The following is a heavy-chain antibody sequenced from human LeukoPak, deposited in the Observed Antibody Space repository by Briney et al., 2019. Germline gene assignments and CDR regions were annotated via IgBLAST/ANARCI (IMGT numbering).Heavy chain of an antibody. J-gene: IGHJ4*02. CDR3: ARDITGSFDY. Sequence: SETLSLTCTVSGGSISSGSYYWSWIRQPAGKGLEWIGRIYTSGSTNYNPSLKSRVTISGDTSKNQFSLKLSSVTAADTAVYYCARDITGSFDYWGQGNLVTVSS. CDR2: IYTSGST. CDR1: GGSISSGSYY. V-gene: IGHV4-61*02. D-gene: IGHD1-14*01.